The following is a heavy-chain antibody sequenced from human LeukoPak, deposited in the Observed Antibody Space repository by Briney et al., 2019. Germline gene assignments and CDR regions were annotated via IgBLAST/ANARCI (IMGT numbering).Heavy chain of an antibody. J-gene: IGHJ4*02. D-gene: IGHD5-12*01. CDR1: EFTFSSYA. CDR3: AKDLFLSGYDYSGDY. V-gene: IGHV3-23*01. Sequence: GGSLRLSCATSEFTFSSYAMSWVRQAPGKGLEWVSAISGSGGSTYYADSVKGRFTISRDNSKNTLYLQMNSLRAEDTAVYYCAKDLFLSGYDYSGDYWGQGTLVTVSS. CDR2: ISGSGGST.